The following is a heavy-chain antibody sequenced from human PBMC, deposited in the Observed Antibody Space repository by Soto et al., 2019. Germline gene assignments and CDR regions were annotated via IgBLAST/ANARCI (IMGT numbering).Heavy chain of an antibody. J-gene: IGHJ4*02. CDR3: ARVINQLIADY. D-gene: IGHD2-2*01. Sequence: SETLSLTCTVSGGSIISYYWSWIRQPPGKGLEWIGHIYYSGSTNYNPSLKSRVTISVVTSKNQFSLKLSSVTAADTAVYYCARVINQLIADYWGQGTLVTVSS. CDR1: GGSIISYY. V-gene: IGHV4-59*01. CDR2: IYYSGST.